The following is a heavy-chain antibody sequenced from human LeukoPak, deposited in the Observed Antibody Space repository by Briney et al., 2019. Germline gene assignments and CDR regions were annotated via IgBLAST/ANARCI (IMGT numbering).Heavy chain of an antibody. CDR3: ARVPVGYQGYSSAWYTDY. V-gene: IGHV3-21*01. CDR2: IISSSSRI. J-gene: IGHJ4*02. Sequence: GGSLRLSCAASGLTLSSYTMMWVRQAPGKGLEYVSSIISSSSRIFYADSVRGRFTISRDNAKNSLYLQMNSLRAEDTAVYYCARVPVGYQGYSSAWYTDYWGQGTLVSVSS. D-gene: IGHD6-19*01. CDR1: GLTLSSYT.